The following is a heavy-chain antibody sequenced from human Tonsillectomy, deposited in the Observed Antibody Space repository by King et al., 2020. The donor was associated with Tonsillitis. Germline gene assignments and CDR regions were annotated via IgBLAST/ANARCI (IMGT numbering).Heavy chain of an antibody. CDR1: GFSFDDYG. D-gene: IGHD3-22*01. CDR3: AREGLFTMISSAFDY. V-gene: IGHV3-20*04. J-gene: IGHJ4*02. CDR2: INWNGGST. Sequence: QLVQSGGGVVRPGGSLRLSCAASGFSFDDYGMNWVRQAPGKGLEWVSGINWNGGSTGYADSVKGRFTTSRDNAKNSVYLQMSSLRAEDTAFYYCAREGLFTMISSAFDYWGQGTLVTVSS.